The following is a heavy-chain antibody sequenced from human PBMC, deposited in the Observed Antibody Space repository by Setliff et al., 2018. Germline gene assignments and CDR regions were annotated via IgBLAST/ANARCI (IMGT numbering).Heavy chain of an antibody. D-gene: IGHD3-22*01. CDR1: GYSISSGYY. CDR3: ARYRPSGSSRLNYFDL. V-gene: IGHV4-38-2*01. J-gene: IGHJ2*01. CDR2: IYHSGST. Sequence: TLSLTCAVSGYSISSGYYWGWIRQPPGKGLEWIGSIYHSGSTYYNPSLKSRVTISVDTSKNQFSLKLSSVTAADTAVYYCARYRPSGSSRLNYFDLWGRGTLVTVSS.